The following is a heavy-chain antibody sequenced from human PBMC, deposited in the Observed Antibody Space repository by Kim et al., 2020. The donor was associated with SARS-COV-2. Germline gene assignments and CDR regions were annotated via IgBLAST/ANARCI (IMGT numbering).Heavy chain of an antibody. D-gene: IGHD2-2*02. CDR2: IKPDGSEK. CDR1: GFTFSSYW. CDR3: CSSASCYTRFDY. Sequence: GGSLRLSCAASGFTFSSYWISWVRPAPGKGLEWVANIKPDGSEKYYVDSVKGRFTISRDNAKNSLYLEMNSLRVADTAVPTYCSSASCYTRFDYWGQGTLVTVSA. V-gene: IGHV3-7*01. J-gene: IGHJ4*02.